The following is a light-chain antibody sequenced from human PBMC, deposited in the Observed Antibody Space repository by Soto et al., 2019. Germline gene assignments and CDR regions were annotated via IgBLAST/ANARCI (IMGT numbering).Light chain of an antibody. J-gene: IGLJ2*01. CDR3: GTWYSSLSAVV. CDR2: DNN. V-gene: IGLV1-51*01. Sequence: QSVLTQPPSVSVAPGQKVTISCSGSSSNIGNNFVSWYQQLPGTAPKLLIYDNNKRPSGIPDRFSGSKSGTSATLGITGLQTGDEADYYCGTWYSSLSAVVFGGGTKLTVL. CDR1: SSNIGNNF.